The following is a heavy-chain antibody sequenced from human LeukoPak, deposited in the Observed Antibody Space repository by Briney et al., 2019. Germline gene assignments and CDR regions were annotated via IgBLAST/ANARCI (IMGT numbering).Heavy chain of an antibody. J-gene: IGHJ5*02. CDR1: GFTFSSYA. CDR2: ISGSGGST. V-gene: IGHV3-23*01. CDR3: AKDPIPDIVVVVAAPNWFDP. D-gene: IGHD2-15*01. Sequence: PGRSLRLSCAASGFTFSSYAMHWVRQAPGKGLEWVSAISGSGGSTYYADSVKGRFTISRDNSKNTLYLQMNSLRAEDTAVYYCAKDPIPDIVVVVAAPNWFDPWGQGTLVTVSS.